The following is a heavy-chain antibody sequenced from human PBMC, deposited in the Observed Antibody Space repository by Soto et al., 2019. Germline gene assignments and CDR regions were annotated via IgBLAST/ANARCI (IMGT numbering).Heavy chain of an antibody. V-gene: IGHV3-33*06. D-gene: IGHD4-17*01. J-gene: IGHJ4*02. Sequence: QVQLVESGGGVVQPEKSLRLSCAASGFTFSNYGMQWVRQTPGKGLEWVAGIWFDGSNKYYADSVKGRFTISRDNSKNTLYLQMNSLRAEDTAVYYCAKDPLTVTPYFDYWGQGTLVTVSS. CDR2: IWFDGSNK. CDR3: AKDPLTVTPYFDY. CDR1: GFTFSNYG.